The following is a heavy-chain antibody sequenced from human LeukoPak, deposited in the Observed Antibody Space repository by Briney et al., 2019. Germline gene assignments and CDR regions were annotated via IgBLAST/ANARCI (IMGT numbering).Heavy chain of an antibody. CDR1: GFTFSDYE. V-gene: IGHV3-48*03. CDR3: ARGAPYYSDSSGYYYPDY. J-gene: IGHJ4*01. D-gene: IGHD3-22*01. CDR2: ISSGGHTI. Sequence: GGSLRLSCAASGFTFSDYEMNWVRQVPGKGLEWLSYISSGGHTIYYADSVKGRFNVSRDNAKNSLYLKVTSLRAEDTAVYYCARGAPYYSDSSGYYYPDYWGHGTPVTVSS.